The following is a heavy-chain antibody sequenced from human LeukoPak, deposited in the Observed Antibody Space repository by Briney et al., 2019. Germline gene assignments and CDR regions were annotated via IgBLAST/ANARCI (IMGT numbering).Heavy chain of an antibody. J-gene: IGHJ6*02. Sequence: ASVKVSCKASGYTFTSYGISWVRQAPGQGLEWMGWISAYNGNTNYAQKLQGRVTMTTDTSTSTVYMELSSLRSEDTAVYYCARRPGSSRYYYYGMDVWGQGTTVTVSS. CDR2: ISAYNGNT. V-gene: IGHV1-18*01. CDR1: GYTFTSYG. CDR3: ARRPGSSRYYYYGMDV. D-gene: IGHD1-14*01.